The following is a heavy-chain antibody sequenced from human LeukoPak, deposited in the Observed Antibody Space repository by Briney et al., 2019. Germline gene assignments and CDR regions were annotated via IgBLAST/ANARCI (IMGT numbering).Heavy chain of an antibody. CDR1: GFAVSNDY. Sequence: PGGSLRLSCAASGFAVSNDYMSWVRQAPGKGLEWVSYISDSSGHTYHADSVRGRFTISRDNSKNTVFLQMNSLRAEDTAIYYCAKDGVWQSYYFDYWGQGTLVTVSS. D-gene: IGHD6-19*01. CDR3: AKDGVWQSYYFDY. V-gene: IGHV3-23*01. CDR2: ISDSSGHT. J-gene: IGHJ4*02.